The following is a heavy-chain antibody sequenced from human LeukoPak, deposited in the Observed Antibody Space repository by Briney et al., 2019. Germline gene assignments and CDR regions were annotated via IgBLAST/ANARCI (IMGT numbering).Heavy chain of an antibody. CDR1: GGSISSYY. J-gene: IGHJ4*02. V-gene: IGHV4-59*12. CDR3: ARDHIAATIPFDY. CDR2: IYYSGST. D-gene: IGHD5-24*01. Sequence: SETLSLTCTVSGGSISSYYWSWIRQPPGKGLEWIGYIYYSGSTNYNPSLKSRVTISVDTSKNQFSLKLSSVTAADTAVYYCARDHIAATIPFDYWGQGTLVTVSS.